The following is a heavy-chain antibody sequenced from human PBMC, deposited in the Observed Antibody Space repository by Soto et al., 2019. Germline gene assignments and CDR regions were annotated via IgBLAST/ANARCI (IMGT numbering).Heavy chain of an antibody. CDR2: IYYSGST. CDR1: GGSISSGGYY. CDR3: ARVSAAAGTAAFDI. J-gene: IGHJ3*02. Sequence: QVQLQESGPGLVKPSQTLSLTCTVSGGSISSGGYYWSWIRQHPGKGLEWIGYIYYSGSTYYNPSLKSRVTISVDTSKNQFSLKLSSVTAADTAVYYCARVSAAAGTAAFDIWGQGTMVTVSS. V-gene: IGHV4-31*03. D-gene: IGHD6-13*01.